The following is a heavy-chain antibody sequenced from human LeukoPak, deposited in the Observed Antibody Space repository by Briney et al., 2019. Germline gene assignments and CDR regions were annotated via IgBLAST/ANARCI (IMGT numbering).Heavy chain of an antibody. Sequence: ASVKVSCKASGYTFTSDGISWVRQAPGQGLEWMGWISPYSGDTNYARNLQGRVTMTTDTSTSTAYMELRSLRSDDTAVYYCARAGLTTDSSVNYWGQGSLVTVSS. CDR3: ARAGLTTDSSVNY. V-gene: IGHV1-18*01. CDR1: GYTFTSDG. J-gene: IGHJ4*02. D-gene: IGHD3-22*01. CDR2: ISPYSGDT.